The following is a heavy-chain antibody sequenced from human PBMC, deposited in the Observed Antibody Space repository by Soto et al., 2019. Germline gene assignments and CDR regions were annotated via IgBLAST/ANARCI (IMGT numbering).Heavy chain of an antibody. Sequence: AETLSLTCSVYVGSFSGYYWSWIRQPPGKGLEWIGEINHSGSTNYNPSLKSRVTISVDTSKNQFSLKLSSVTAADTAVYYCVSSYGSSWSPYYYYGMDVWGQGTTVTVSS. J-gene: IGHJ6*02. V-gene: IGHV4-34*01. CDR1: VGSFSGYY. D-gene: IGHD6-13*01. CDR2: INHSGST. CDR3: VSSYGSSWSPYYYYGMDV.